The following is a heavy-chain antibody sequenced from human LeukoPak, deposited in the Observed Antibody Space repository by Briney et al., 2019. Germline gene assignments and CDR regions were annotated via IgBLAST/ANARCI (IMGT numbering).Heavy chain of an antibody. J-gene: IGHJ4*02. Sequence: PSETLSLTCAVHGGSFSGYSWHWIRQSPGKGLEWIGEINRSGTTNYNESLKSRVTMSVDTSKIQFSLSLRSVTAADTAVYYCARVEAGNSGSSLGVDYWGQGTLVTVSS. V-gene: IGHV4-34*01. CDR3: ARVEAGNSGSSLGVDY. CDR2: INRSGTT. CDR1: GGSFSGYS. D-gene: IGHD1-26*01.